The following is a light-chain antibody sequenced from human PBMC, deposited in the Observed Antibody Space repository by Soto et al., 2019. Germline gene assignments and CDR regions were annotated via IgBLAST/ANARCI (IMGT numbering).Light chain of an antibody. J-gene: IGLJ1*01. CDR2: DVN. V-gene: IGLV2-11*01. CDR1: SSDVGAYNY. CDR3: CSYAGSYTPSYI. Sequence: QSVLTQPRSVSGSPGQSVTISCTGTSSDVGAYNYVTWYQQYLGKAPKLMIYDVNKRPSGVPDRFSGSKSGNTASLTISGLQAEDEADYYCCSYAGSYTPSYIFGSGTKLTVL.